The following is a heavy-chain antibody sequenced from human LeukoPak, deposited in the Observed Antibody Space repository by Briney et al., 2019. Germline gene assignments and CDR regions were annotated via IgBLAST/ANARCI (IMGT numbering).Heavy chain of an antibody. J-gene: IGHJ4*02. Sequence: GGSLRLSCAASGFTFSSYDMHWVRQATGKGLEWVSAIGTAGDTYYPGSVKGRFTISRENAKKSLYLQMNSLRAGDTAVYYCARASYSGSYYGRVYYFDYWGQGTLVTVSS. CDR1: GFTFSSYD. V-gene: IGHV3-13*01. CDR2: IGTAGDT. D-gene: IGHD1-26*01. CDR3: ARASYSGSYYGRVYYFDY.